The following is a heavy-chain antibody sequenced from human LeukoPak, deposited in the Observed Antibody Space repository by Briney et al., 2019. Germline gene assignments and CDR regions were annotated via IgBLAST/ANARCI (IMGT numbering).Heavy chain of an antibody. CDR1: GGTFSSYA. J-gene: IGHJ4*02. V-gene: IGHV1-69*13. CDR3: ARGNYDSSGYYGVIDY. D-gene: IGHD3-22*01. Sequence: SVKVSCKASGGTFSSYAISWVRQAPGQGLEWMGGIIPIFGTANYAQKFQGRVTVTADESTSTAYMELSSLRSEDTAVYYCARGNYDSSGYYGVIDYWGQGTLVTVSS. CDR2: IIPIFGTA.